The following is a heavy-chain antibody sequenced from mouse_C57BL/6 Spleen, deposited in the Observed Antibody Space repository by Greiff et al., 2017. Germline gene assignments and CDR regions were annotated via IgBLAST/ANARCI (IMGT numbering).Heavy chain of an antibody. CDR3: ARKDDDDGSD. CDR2: IDPYDSYT. J-gene: IGHJ3*01. V-gene: IGHV1-50*01. D-gene: IGHD2-4*01. Sequence: QVQLKQPGAELVKPGASVKLSCTASGFTFTNYWMQWVKQRPGQGLEWIGEIDPYDSYTNYNQKFKGKATLTVDTSSSAAYLQLSSLTSEDSAVYYCARKDDDDGSDWGPGTLVTVAA. CDR1: GFTFTNYW.